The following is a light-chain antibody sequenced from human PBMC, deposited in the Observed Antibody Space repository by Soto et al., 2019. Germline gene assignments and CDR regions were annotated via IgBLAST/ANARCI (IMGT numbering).Light chain of an antibody. J-gene: IGLJ1*01. CDR2: SNN. CDR1: SSNLGSNT. V-gene: IGLV1-44*01. Sequence: QSVLTQPPSASGTPGQRVTISCSGSSSNLGSNTVNWYQQLPGTAPKPLIYSNNQRPSGVPDRFPGAKSGTPAALAISGLQGEDGADYYCAAWDDGLKGPVFGTGTKLTVL. CDR3: AAWDDGLKGPV.